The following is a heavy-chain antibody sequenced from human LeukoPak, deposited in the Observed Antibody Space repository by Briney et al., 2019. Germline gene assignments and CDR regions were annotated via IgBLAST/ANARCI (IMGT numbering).Heavy chain of an antibody. CDR2: ISYDGSNK. D-gene: IGHD3-22*01. Sequence: PGGSLRLSCAASGFTFSSYGMHWVRQAPGKGLEWVAVISYDGSNKYYADSVKGRFTISRDNSKNTLYLQMNSLRAEDTAVYYCAKARPDYDSSGPHHGAFDIWGQGTMVTVSS. V-gene: IGHV3-30*18. CDR3: AKARPDYDSSGPHHGAFDI. CDR1: GFTFSSYG. J-gene: IGHJ3*02.